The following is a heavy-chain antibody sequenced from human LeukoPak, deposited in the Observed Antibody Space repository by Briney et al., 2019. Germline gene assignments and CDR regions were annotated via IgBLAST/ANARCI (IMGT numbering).Heavy chain of an antibody. J-gene: IGHJ5*02. CDR2: INPNSGGT. Sequence: ASVKVSCKASGYTFTGYYMHWVRQAPGQGLEWMGWINPNSGGTNYAQKFQGRVTMTRDTSISTAYMELSRLRSDDPAVYYCARETSSMVRGVTSNWFDPWGQGTLVTVSS. D-gene: IGHD3-10*01. V-gene: IGHV1-2*02. CDR3: ARETSSMVRGVTSNWFDP. CDR1: GYTFTGYY.